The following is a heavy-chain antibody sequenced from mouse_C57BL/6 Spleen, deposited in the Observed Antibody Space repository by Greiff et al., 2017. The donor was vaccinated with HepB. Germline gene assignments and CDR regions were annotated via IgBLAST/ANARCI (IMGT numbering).Heavy chain of an antibody. Sequence: VQLKQSGPELVKPGASVKISCKASGYSFTGYYMHWVKQSHGNILDWIGYIYPYNGVSSYNQKFKGKATLTVDKSSSTAYMELRSLTSEDSAVYYCARSYYGSSYYYAMDYWGQGTSVTVSS. V-gene: IGHV1-31*01. J-gene: IGHJ4*01. D-gene: IGHD1-1*01. CDR3: ARSYYGSSYYYAMDY. CDR2: IYPYNGVS. CDR1: GYSFTGYY.